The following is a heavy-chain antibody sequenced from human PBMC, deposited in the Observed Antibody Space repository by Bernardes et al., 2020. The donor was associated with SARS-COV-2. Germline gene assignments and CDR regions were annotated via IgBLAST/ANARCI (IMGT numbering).Heavy chain of an antibody. Sequence: GGSLRLSCAASGFTSSDHYMDWVRQAPGKGLEWVGRSRRKVDRYSTEYAASVKGRFTISRDNAKNTLFLQMNSLTADDSAVYYCAKTAFISGRGFYFDSWGRGTLVTVSS. CDR2: SRRKVDRYST. V-gene: IGHV3-72*01. CDR3: AKTAFISGRGFYFDS. CDR1: GFTSSDHY. J-gene: IGHJ4*02. D-gene: IGHD3-10*01.